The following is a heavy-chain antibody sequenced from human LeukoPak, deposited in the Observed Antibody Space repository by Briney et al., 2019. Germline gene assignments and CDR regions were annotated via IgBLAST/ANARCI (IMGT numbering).Heavy chain of an antibody. J-gene: IGHJ4*02. CDR2: IYYSGST. V-gene: IGHV4-39*01. Sequence: SETLSLTCTVSGGSISSSSYYWGWIRQPPGKGLEWIGSIYYSGSTYYNPSLKSRVTISVDTSKNQFSLKLSPVTAADTAVYYCARRGSGTVAVGYWGQGTLVTVSS. CDR3: ARRGSGTVAVGY. D-gene: IGHD6-19*01. CDR1: GGSISSSSYY.